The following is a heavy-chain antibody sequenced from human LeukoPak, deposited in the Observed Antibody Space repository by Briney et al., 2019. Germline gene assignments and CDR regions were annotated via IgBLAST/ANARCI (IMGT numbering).Heavy chain of an antibody. Sequence: GASVKVSCKASGYTFTSYDINWVRQATGQGLEWMGWMNPNSGNTGYAQKFQGRVTMTRNTSISTAYMELSSLRSEDAAVYYCARGRYQLLTDDYYYMDVWGKGTTVTISS. J-gene: IGHJ6*03. V-gene: IGHV1-8*01. CDR2: MNPNSGNT. CDR1: GYTFTSYD. CDR3: ARGRYQLLTDDYYYMDV. D-gene: IGHD2-2*01.